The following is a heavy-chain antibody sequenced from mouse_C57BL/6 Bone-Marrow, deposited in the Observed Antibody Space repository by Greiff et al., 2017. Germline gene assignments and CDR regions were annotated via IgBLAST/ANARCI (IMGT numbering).Heavy chain of an antibody. CDR2: INSDGGST. D-gene: IGHD1-1*01. V-gene: IGHV5-2*01. J-gene: IGHJ2*01. CDR3: ARQRPIYYYGSSYFFDY. Sequence: EVQLVESGGGLVQPGESLKLSCESNEYEFPSHDMSWVRTTPEKRLELVAAINSDGGSTYYPDPMERRFIISRDNTKKTLYLQMSSLRSEDTALYYCARQRPIYYYGSSYFFDYWGQGTTLTVSS. CDR1: EYEFPSHD.